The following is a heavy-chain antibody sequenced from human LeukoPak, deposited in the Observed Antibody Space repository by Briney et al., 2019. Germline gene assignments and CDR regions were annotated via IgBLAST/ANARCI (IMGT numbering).Heavy chain of an antibody. J-gene: IGHJ5*02. CDR1: GYSFTDYY. D-gene: IGHD3-3*01. Sequence: GASVKVSCKTSGYSFTDYYIHWVRQAPGQGLEWMGWINTKSGRTSSARKFQGRVTMTRDPSITTVYMDMASLTSDDTAIYFCARADFIDAGPYLIGPWGQGTLVTVSS. V-gene: IGHV1-2*02. CDR3: ARADFIDAGPYLIGP. CDR2: INTKSGRT.